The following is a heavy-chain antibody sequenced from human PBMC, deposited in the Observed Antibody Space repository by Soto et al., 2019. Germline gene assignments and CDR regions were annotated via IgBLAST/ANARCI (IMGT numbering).Heavy chain of an antibody. CDR3: TAHPGSY. D-gene: IGHD1-1*01. CDR1: GFTFSNAW. J-gene: IGHJ4*02. V-gene: IGHV3-15*07. CDR2: IKSRTEGGTT. Sequence: EVQLVESGGGLVKPGGSLRLSCAASGFTFSNAWMNWVRQAPGKGLEWVGRIKSRTEGGTTDYAAPVKGRFTISRDESDYTLYLQMNSLKTEDASVYYCTAHPGSYWGQGTLVTVSS.